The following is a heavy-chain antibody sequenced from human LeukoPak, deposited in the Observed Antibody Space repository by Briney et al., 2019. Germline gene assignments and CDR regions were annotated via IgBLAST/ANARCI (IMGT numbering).Heavy chain of an antibody. D-gene: IGHD6-6*01. CDR3: AKGAIQYASSPEAFDI. Sequence: GSLRLTCEASGFTFSNYAMSWVRQAPGKGLEWVSAISGGGDNTYYGDSVKGRHSTSRDNSKNTLLLQMNSLRVEDTAIYYCAKGAIQYASSPEAFDIWGQGTTVTVSS. CDR1: GFTFSNYA. CDR2: ISGGGDNT. J-gene: IGHJ3*02. V-gene: IGHV3-23*01.